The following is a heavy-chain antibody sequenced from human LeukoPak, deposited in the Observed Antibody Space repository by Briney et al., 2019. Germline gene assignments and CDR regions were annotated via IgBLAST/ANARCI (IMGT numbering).Heavy chain of an antibody. CDR3: TRVYGIVTTVFDS. CDR2: LHYSGST. CDR1: GGSISSYY. J-gene: IGHJ4*02. V-gene: IGHV4-59*01. Sequence: SETLSLTCTVSGGSISSYYWSWIRQPPGKGLELIGYLHYSGSTNYNPSLKSRVTMSVDSSKNHFSLRLSSVTAADTAVYYCTRVYGIVTTVFDSWGQGILVTVSS. D-gene: IGHD4-11*01.